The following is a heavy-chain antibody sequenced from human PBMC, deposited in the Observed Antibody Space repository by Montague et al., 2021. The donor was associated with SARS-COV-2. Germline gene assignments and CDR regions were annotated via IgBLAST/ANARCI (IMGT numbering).Heavy chain of an antibody. Sequence: SETLSLTCTVSGDSIRESHWSWIRQPQRKGKGLIGYIDNSLSTNYNPTLSIQVPLTVSETNNQFYLTLRSVTAADTAVYYCARLTGSRVYYYHYGLDVWGQGTTVTVSS. CDR1: GDSIRESH. V-gene: IGHV4-4*09. CDR2: IDNSLST. D-gene: IGHD3-9*01. J-gene: IGHJ6*02. CDR3: ARLTGSRVYYYHYGLDV.